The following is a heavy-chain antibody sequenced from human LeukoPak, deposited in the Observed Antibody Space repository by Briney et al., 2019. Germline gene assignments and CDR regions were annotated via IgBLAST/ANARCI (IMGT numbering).Heavy chain of an antibody. CDR2: INHSGST. CDR3: AIYDFWSGYHIDAG. CDR1: GGSFSGYY. Sequence: SETLSLTCAVYGGSFSGYYWSWIRQPPVKGLEWIGEINHSGSTNYNPSLKSRVTISVDTSKNQFSLKLSSVTAVDTAVYYFAIYDFWSGYHIDAGRGQGTLVTVSS. J-gene: IGHJ4*02. D-gene: IGHD3-3*01. V-gene: IGHV4-34*01.